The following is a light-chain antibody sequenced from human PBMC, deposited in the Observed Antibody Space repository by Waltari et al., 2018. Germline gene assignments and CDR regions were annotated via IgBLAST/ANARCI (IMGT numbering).Light chain of an antibody. CDR1: QTISSW. J-gene: IGKJ4*01. CDR2: KAS. V-gene: IGKV1-5*03. Sequence: DVQMTQSPSTLSASVGDRVTTSCRASQTISSWLAWYQQKPGKAPRLLIYKASTLESGVSSRFSGSGAGTDFTLTISSLQPNYSATYYCQQFHLYPLTFGGGTKVEIK. CDR3: QQFHLYPLT.